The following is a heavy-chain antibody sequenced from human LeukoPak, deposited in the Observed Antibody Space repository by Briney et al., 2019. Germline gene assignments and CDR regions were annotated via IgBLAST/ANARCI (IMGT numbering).Heavy chain of an antibody. CDR3: ARVPVVVAATSSYYYYGMDV. Sequence: GESLKISCKGSGYSFTSYWIGWVRQMPGQGLEWMGIICPGDSDARYSPSFQGQVTISADKSISTAYLQWNSLKASDTAMYHCARVPVVVAATSSYYYYGMDVWGQGTTVTVSS. V-gene: IGHV5-51*01. J-gene: IGHJ6*02. D-gene: IGHD2-15*01. CDR2: ICPGDSDA. CDR1: GYSFTSYW.